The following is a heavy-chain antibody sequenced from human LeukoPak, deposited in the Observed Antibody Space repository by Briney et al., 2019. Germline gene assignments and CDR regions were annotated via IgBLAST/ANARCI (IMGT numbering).Heavy chain of an antibody. CDR2: IYTSGST. CDR3: ARDKWGRNSARVYFDY. D-gene: IGHD4-23*01. V-gene: IGHV4-61*02. Sequence: PSETLSLTCTVSGGSISSGSYYWSWIRQPAGKGLEWIGRIYTSGSTNYNPSLKSRVTISVDTSKNQFSLKLSSVTAADTAVYYCARDKWGRNSARVYFDYWGQGTLVTVSS. CDR1: GGSISSGSYY. J-gene: IGHJ4*02.